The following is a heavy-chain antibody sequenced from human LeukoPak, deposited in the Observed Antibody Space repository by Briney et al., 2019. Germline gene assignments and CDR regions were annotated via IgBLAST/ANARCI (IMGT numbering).Heavy chain of an antibody. Sequence: PSETLSLTCTVSGGSISSYYWSWIRQPAGKGLEWIGRIYTSGSTNYNPSLKSRVTMSVDTSKNQFSLKLSSVTAADTAVYYCARGAAGDIVVVPAAIYFDYWGQGTLVTVSS. V-gene: IGHV4-4*07. J-gene: IGHJ4*02. CDR2: IYTSGST. CDR3: ARGAAGDIVVVPAAIYFDY. D-gene: IGHD2-2*02. CDR1: GGSISSYY.